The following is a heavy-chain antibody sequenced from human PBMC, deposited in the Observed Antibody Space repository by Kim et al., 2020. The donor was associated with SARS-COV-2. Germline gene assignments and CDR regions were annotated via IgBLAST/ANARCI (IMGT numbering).Heavy chain of an antibody. CDR3: ARNGLTMVRTGPFDY. CDR2: ISSSSSYI. CDR1: GFTFSSYS. D-gene: IGHD3-10*01. Sequence: GGSLRLSCAASGFTFSSYSMNWVRQAPGKGLEWVSSISSSSSYIYYADSVKGRFTISRDNAKNSLYLQMNSLRAEDTAVYYCARNGLTMVRTGPFDYWGQGTLVTVSS. J-gene: IGHJ4*02. V-gene: IGHV3-21*04.